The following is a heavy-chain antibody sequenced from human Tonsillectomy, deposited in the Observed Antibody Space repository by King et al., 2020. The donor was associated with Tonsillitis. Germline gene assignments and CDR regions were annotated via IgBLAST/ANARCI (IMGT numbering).Heavy chain of an antibody. V-gene: IGHV3-9*01. J-gene: IGHJ3*02. CDR3: AKDIGSESSFWPRGFHS. D-gene: IGHD6-19*01. CDR1: GFTFDDYA. Sequence: QLVESGGGLLQPGRSLRLSCAASGFTFDDYAMHWVRQGPGKGLEWVSGIRWNSGSIGYADSVKGRFTISRDNAKKFLYLQMNSLRAEDTALYYCAKDIGSESSFWPRGFHSWGQGTRVTVSS. CDR2: IRWNSGSI.